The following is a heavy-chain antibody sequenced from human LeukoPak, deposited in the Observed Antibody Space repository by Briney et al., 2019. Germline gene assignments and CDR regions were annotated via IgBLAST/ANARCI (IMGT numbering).Heavy chain of an antibody. CDR2: IYYSGST. D-gene: IGHD3-16*02. CDR3: ARLPYDYVWGSYRYPFDY. CDR1: GGSISSSSYY. V-gene: IGHV4-39*07. J-gene: IGHJ4*02. Sequence: SETLSLTCTVSGGSISSSSYYWGWIRQPPGKGLEWIGSIYYSGSTYYNPSLKSRVTISVDTSKNQFSLKLSSVTAADTAVYYCARLPYDYVWGSYRYPFDYWGQGTLVTVSS.